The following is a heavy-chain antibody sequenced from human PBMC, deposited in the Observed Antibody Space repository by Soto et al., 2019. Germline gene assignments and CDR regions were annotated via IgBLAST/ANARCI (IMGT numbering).Heavy chain of an antibody. CDR3: LVVAAATREDY. CDR2: INSDGSST. J-gene: IGHJ4*02. D-gene: IGHD6-25*01. CDR1: GFTFSSYW. V-gene: IGHV3-74*01. Sequence: EVQLVESGGGLVQPGGSLRLSCAASGFTFSSYWMHWVRQAPGKGLVWVSRINSDGSSTSYADSVKGRFTISRDNAKNPLYLQMNSPRAEDTAVYYCLVVAAATREDYWGQGTLVTVSS.